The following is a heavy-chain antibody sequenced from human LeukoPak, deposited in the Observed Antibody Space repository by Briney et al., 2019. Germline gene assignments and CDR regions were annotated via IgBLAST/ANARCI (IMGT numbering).Heavy chain of an antibody. Sequence: ASVKVSCKASGYTFTSYYMHWVRQAPGQGLEWMGLINPSGGTTRYAQKFQGRVTMTRDLSTSADYMELSSLRSDDTAVYFCARDNSVGDYAWWFDPWGQGTLVTVSS. V-gene: IGHV1-46*01. J-gene: IGHJ5*02. CDR3: ARDNSVGDYAWWFDP. CDR1: GYTFTSYY. CDR2: INPSGGTT. D-gene: IGHD1-26*01.